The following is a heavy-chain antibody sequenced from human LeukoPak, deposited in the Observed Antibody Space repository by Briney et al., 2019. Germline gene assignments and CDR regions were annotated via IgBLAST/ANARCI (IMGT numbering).Heavy chain of an antibody. V-gene: IGHV3-23*01. Sequence: GGSLRLSCAASGFTSSSYAMSWVRQAPGRGLERVSFIRGSGGSTYFADSVKGRFTISRDNSKNTLFLQMNSLRPEDTAVYYCARLGAAADLNSFYGMDVWGHGTTVTVSS. CDR2: IRGSGGST. CDR1: GFTSSSYA. D-gene: IGHD6-13*01. CDR3: ARLGAAADLNSFYGMDV. J-gene: IGHJ6*02.